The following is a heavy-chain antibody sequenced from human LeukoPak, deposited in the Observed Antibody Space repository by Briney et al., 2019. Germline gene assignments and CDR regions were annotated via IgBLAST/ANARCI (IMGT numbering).Heavy chain of an antibody. J-gene: IGHJ5*02. Sequence: ASVNVSCKASGYTFTSYGISWVRQAPGQGLEWMGWISAYNGNTNYVQKLQGRVTMTTDTSTSTANMELRSLRSDDTAVYYCARALKGYHLRYNWFDPWGQGTLVTVSS. CDR3: ARALKGYHLRYNWFDP. CDR1: GYTFTSYG. CDR2: ISAYNGNT. V-gene: IGHV1-18*01. D-gene: IGHD2-2*01.